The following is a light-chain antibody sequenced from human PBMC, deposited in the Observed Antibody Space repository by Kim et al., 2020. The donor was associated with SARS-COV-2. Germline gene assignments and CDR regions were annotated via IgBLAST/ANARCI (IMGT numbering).Light chain of an antibody. J-gene: IGKJ1*01. CDR2: GAY. CDR3: QQYNKWPQT. V-gene: IGKV3-15*01. Sequence: VSPGEGDTLSCRASQTVSSNLAWYQQKPGQSPRLRSYGAYTRANGIPARFSGSGSGTEFTLTIRSLQSEDFAVYYCQQYNKWPQTFGQGTKVDIK. CDR1: QTVSSN.